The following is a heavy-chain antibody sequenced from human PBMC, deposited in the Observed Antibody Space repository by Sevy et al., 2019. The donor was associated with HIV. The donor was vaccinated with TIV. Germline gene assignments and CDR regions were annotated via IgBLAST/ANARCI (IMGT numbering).Heavy chain of an antibody. CDR2: ITSTSDYI. Sequence: GGSLRLSCAASGFTFSSYNMNWVRQAPGKGLEWVSSITSTSDYIYYANALKGRCTISRDNAKTLLYLQMNCLRAEDTAVYYCARGPPPFYGMDVWGQGTTVTVSS. CDR3: ARGPPPFYGMDV. J-gene: IGHJ6*02. CDR1: GFTFSSYN. V-gene: IGHV3-21*06.